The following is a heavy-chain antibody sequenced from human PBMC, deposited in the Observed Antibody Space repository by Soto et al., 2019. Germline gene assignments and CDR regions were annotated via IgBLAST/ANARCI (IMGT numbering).Heavy chain of an antibody. Sequence: SSETLSLTCTVSGGSISSGGYYWSWIRQHPGKGLEWIGYIYYSGSTYYNPSLKSRVTISVDTSKNQFSLKLSSVTAADTAVYYFAREDGSGLNWFDPWGQGTLVPVSS. D-gene: IGHD2-15*01. CDR1: GGSISSGGYY. CDR2: IYYSGST. V-gene: IGHV4-31*03. J-gene: IGHJ5*02. CDR3: AREDGSGLNWFDP.